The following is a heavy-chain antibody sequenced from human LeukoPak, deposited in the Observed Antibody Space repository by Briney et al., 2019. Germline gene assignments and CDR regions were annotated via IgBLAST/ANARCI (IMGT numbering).Heavy chain of an antibody. CDR3: ARDRYCGGGSCSDWFDP. CDR2: IYSGGST. CDR1: GFTVSSDY. V-gene: IGHV3-66*02. Sequence: GGSLRLSCAASGFTVSSDYMSWVRQAPGKGLEWVSVIYSGGSTYYADSVKGRFTISRDNSKNTLYPQMNSLRAEDTAVYYCARDRYCGGGSCSDWFDPWGQGTLVTVSS. D-gene: IGHD2-15*01. J-gene: IGHJ5*02.